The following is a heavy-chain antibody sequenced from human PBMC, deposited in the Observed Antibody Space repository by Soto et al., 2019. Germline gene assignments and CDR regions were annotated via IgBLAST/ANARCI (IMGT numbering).Heavy chain of an antibody. CDR3: ASATSIAVAGKET. J-gene: IGHJ4*02. CDR1: GDTVTKYG. CDR2: ISFYNGHT. Sequence: QVQLVQSGGEVKKPGASVKVSCKASGDTVTKYGISWVRQAPGQGLEWLGWISFYNGHTNYALKCXXRXXFTTDTSTSTASMELRSLTSDDTAVYYCASATSIAVAGKETWGQGTLVTVSS. V-gene: IGHV1-18*01. D-gene: IGHD6-19*01.